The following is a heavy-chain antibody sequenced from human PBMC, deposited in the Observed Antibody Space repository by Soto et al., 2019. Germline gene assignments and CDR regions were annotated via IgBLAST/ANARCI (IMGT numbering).Heavy chain of an antibody. Sequence: PGGSLRLSCAASGFSFSSYAMSWVRQAPGKGLEWVSTISGSDGKTYYADSVKGRFSISRDTSKNTLYLQMNSLRVDDTAVYYCAKWSYLDYWGQGTRVTVSS. J-gene: IGHJ4*02. D-gene: IGHD3-3*01. CDR2: ISGSDGKT. CDR1: GFSFSSYA. V-gene: IGHV3-23*01. CDR3: AKWSYLDY.